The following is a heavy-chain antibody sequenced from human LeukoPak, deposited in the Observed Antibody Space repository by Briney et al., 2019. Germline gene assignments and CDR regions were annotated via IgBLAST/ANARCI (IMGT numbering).Heavy chain of an antibody. CDR1: GYTFTSYD. Sequence: ASVKVSCKASGYTFTSYDINWVRQAPGQGLEWMGWMNPNSGNTDYAQKFQGRVTITRNTSISTAYMELSSLRSEDTAVYYCARGRGYCSSTSCYLPPYYYYYYMDVWGKGTTVTISS. CDR2: MNPNSGNT. D-gene: IGHD2-2*01. V-gene: IGHV1-8*01. CDR3: ARGRGYCSSTSCYLPPYYYYYYMDV. J-gene: IGHJ6*03.